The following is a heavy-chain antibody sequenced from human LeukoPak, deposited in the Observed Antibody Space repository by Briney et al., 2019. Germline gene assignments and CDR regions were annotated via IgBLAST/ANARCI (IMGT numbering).Heavy chain of an antibody. D-gene: IGHD4-17*01. CDR3: ATTTVTPNGDAFDI. J-gene: IGHJ3*02. CDR1: GDSISSSNW. V-gene: IGHV4-4*02. CDR2: IYHGGTT. Sequence: SETLSLTRAVFGDSISSSNWWSWVRQPPGKGLEWIGEIYHGGTTNYNPSLKSRVTISIDKSKNHFSLNLSSVSAADTAVYYCATTTVTPNGDAFDIWGQGTLVTVSS.